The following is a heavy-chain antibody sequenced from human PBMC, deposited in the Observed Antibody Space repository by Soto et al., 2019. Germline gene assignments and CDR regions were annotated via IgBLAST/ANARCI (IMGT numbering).Heavy chain of an antibody. CDR3: ARGNMVRGVPLFGP. D-gene: IGHD3-10*01. V-gene: IGHV4-30-4*01. J-gene: IGHJ5*02. CDR1: GGSISSGDYY. Sequence: SETLSLTCTVSGGSISSGDYYWSWIRQPPGKGLEWIGYIYYSGSTYYNPSLKSRVTISVDTSKNQFSLKLSSVTAADTAVYYCARGNMVRGVPLFGPWGQGTLVTVSS. CDR2: IYYSGST.